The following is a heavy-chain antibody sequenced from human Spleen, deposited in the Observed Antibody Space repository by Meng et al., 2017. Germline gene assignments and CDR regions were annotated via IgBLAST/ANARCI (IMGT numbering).Heavy chain of an antibody. CDR2: ISGSGGST. V-gene: IGHV3-23*01. D-gene: IGHD1-7*01. CDR3: AKDLELRVAFDI. Sequence: GESLKISCAASGFTFSSYWMHWVRQAPGKGLEWVSAISGSGGSTYYADSVRGRFTISRDNSKNTLYLQMNSLRAEDTAVYYCAKDLELRVAFDIWGQGTMVTVSS. J-gene: IGHJ3*02. CDR1: GFTFSSYW.